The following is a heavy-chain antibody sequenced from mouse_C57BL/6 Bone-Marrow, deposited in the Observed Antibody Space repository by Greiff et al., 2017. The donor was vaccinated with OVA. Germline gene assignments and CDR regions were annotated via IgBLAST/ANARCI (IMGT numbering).Heavy chain of an antibody. CDR3: TRDPLTSWFAY. Sequence: EVQLQESGEGLVKPGGSLKLSCAASGFTFSSYAMSWVRQTPEKRLEWVAYISSGGDYIYYADTVKGRFTISRDNARNTLYLQMSSLKSEDTAMYYCTRDPLTSWFAYWGQGTLVTVSA. V-gene: IGHV5-9-1*02. CDR1: GFTFSSYA. CDR2: ISSGGDYI. D-gene: IGHD4-1*01. J-gene: IGHJ3*01.